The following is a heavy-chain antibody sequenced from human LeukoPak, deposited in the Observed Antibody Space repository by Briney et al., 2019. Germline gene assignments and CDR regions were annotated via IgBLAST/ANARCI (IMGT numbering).Heavy chain of an antibody. Sequence: SETLSLTCTVSGGSISSFYWSWLRKSAGKGLEWLGRIYTTGSTNYNPSLKSRVAMSVDTSKNQFSLKLSSVTAADTAVYYCARGDRAVAGAWGWFDPWGQGTLVTVSS. CDR3: ARGDRAVAGAWGWFDP. V-gene: IGHV4-4*07. CDR2: IYTTGST. CDR1: GGSISSFY. D-gene: IGHD6-19*01. J-gene: IGHJ5*02.